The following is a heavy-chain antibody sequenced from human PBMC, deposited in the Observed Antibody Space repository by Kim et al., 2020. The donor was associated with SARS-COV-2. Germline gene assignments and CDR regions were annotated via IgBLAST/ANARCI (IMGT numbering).Heavy chain of an antibody. D-gene: IGHD3-3*01. J-gene: IGHJ4*02. Sequence: ASVEVRFTISRDNAKNSLFLQMNSLRAEDTAVYYCARAGFGVVIIHFDSWGQGTLVTVSS. V-gene: IGHV3-11*05. CDR3: ARAGFGVVIIHFDS.